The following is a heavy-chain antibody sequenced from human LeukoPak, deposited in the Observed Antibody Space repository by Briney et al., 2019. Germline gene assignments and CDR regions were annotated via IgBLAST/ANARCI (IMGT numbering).Heavy chain of an antibody. D-gene: IGHD2-21*01. J-gene: IGHJ2*01. CDR1: GYSISSGYY. V-gene: IGHV4-38-2*01. Sequence: SETLSLTCAVSGYSISSGYYWGWIRQPPGKGLEWIGSIYHSGSTYYNPSLKGRVTISVDTSKNQFSLKLSSVTAADTAVYYCARRGDYWYFDLWGRGTLVTVSS. CDR3: ARRGDYWYFDL. CDR2: IYHSGST.